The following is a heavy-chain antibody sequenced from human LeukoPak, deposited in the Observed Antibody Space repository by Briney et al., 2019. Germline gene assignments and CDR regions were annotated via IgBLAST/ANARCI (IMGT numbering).Heavy chain of an antibody. J-gene: IGHJ6*03. CDR2: ISGSGGST. Sequence: GGSLRLSCAASGFTFSSYAMSWVRQAPGKGLEWVSAISGSGGSTYYADSVKGRFTISRDNSKNTLYLQMNSLRAEDTAVYYCAKSGRAARGYYYYYYMDVWGKGTTVTVPS. CDR3: AKSGRAARGYYYYYYMDV. D-gene: IGHD6-6*01. CDR1: GFTFSSYA. V-gene: IGHV3-23*01.